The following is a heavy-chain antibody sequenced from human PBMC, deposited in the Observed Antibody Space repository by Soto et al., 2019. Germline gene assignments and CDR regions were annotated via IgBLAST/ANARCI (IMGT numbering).Heavy chain of an antibody. V-gene: IGHV3-30*18. CDR3: AKDRGGDCPDNSCYFGADY. CDR1: GFTFSSYG. CDR2: ISDTGSSH. Sequence: PGGSLRLSCVGSGFTFSSYGVHWVRQAPGKGLECVAVISDTGSSHYYAASVEGRFTISRENSKNTLSLHMDRLRVEDTAVYYCAKDRGGDCPDNSCYFGADYWGQGTPVTVSS. D-gene: IGHD2-2*01. J-gene: IGHJ4*02.